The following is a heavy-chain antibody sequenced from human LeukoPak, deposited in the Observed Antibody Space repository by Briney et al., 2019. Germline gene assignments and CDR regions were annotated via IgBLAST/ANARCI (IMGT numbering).Heavy chain of an antibody. D-gene: IGHD2-15*01. Sequence: PSETLSLTCTVSGGSIRSSSYYWGWIRQPPGKGLEWIGSIYYSGSTYYNPSLKSRVTISVDTFKNQFSLKLSSVTAADTAVYYCARWSDYWGQGTLVTVSS. V-gene: IGHV4-39*01. CDR3: ARWSDY. CDR2: IYYSGST. J-gene: IGHJ4*02. CDR1: GGSIRSSSYY.